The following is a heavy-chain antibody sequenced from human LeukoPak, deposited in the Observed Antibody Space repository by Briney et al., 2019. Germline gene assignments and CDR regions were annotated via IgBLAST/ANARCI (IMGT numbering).Heavy chain of an antibody. CDR2: INPSGGST. Sequence: ASVEVSCKASGYTFTSYYMHWVRQAPGQGLEWMGIINPSGGSTSYAQKFQGRVTMTRDTSTSTVYMELSSLRSEDTAVYYCARDLGGIYYDSSGYSVDAFDIWGQGTMVTVSS. V-gene: IGHV1-46*01. CDR1: GYTFTSYY. J-gene: IGHJ3*02. D-gene: IGHD3-22*01. CDR3: ARDLGGIYYDSSGYSVDAFDI.